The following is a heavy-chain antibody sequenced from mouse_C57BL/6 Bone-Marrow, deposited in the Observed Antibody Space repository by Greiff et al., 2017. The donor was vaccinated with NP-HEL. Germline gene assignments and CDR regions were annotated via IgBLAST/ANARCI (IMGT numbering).Heavy chain of an antibody. Sequence: QVQLQQSGAELVKPGASVKISCKASGYTSTDYYINWVKQRPGQGLEWIGKIGPGSGSTYYNEKFKGKATLTADKSSSTAYRQLSSLTSEDSAVYFCARSLITTVVATPAYWGQGTLVTVSA. CDR2: IGPGSGST. D-gene: IGHD1-1*01. J-gene: IGHJ3*01. V-gene: IGHV1-77*01. CDR3: ARSLITTVVATPAY. CDR1: GYTSTDYY.